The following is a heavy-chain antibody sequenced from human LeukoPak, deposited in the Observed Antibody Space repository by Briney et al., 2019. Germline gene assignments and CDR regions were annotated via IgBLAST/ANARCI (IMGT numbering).Heavy chain of an antibody. D-gene: IGHD3-10*01. CDR3: ARLFWYYYGSGRQNWFDP. CDR1: GYTFTSYY. CDR2: INPSGGST. V-gene: IGHV1-46*01. J-gene: IGHJ5*02. Sequence: ASVKVSCKASGYTFTSYYMHWVRQAPGQGLEWMGIINPSGGSTSYAQKFQGRVTMTRDMSTSTVYMELRSLRSDDTAVYYCARLFWYYYGSGRQNWFDPWGQGTLVTVSS.